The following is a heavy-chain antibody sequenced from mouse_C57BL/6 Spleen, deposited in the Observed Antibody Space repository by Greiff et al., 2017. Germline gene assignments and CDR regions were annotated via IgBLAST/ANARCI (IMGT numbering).Heavy chain of an antibody. D-gene: IGHD1-1*01. CDR3: ARSGSSDAMDY. V-gene: IGHV1-69*01. J-gene: IGHJ4*01. CDR1: GYTFTSYW. CDR2: IDPSDSYT. Sequence: QVQLQQPGAELVMPGASVKMSCKASGYTFTSYWMHWVKQRPGQGLEWIGEIDPSDSYTNYNQKFKGKSTLTVHKSSSTAYMQLSSLTSEDSAVYDCARSGSSDAMDYWGQGTSVTVSS.